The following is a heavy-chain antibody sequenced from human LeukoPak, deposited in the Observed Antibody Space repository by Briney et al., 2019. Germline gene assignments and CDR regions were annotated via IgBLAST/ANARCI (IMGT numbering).Heavy chain of an antibody. CDR1: GFTFDDYA. J-gene: IGHJ6*03. V-gene: IGHV3-9*01. CDR3: AKDSGQYYYYYMDV. Sequence: PGGSLRLSCAASGFTFDDYAMHWVRQAPGKGLEWVSGISWNSGSIGYADSVKGRFTISRDNAKNSLYLQMNSLRAEDTALYYCAKDSGQYYYYYMDVWGKGTTVTVSS. CDR2: ISWNSGSI.